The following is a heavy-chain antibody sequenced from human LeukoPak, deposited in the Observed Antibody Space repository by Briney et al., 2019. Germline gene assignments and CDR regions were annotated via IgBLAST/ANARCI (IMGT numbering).Heavy chain of an antibody. V-gene: IGHV4-39*01. CDR2: ISYYGDT. CDR1: GGSISSSSYY. J-gene: IGHJ4*02. Sequence: SETLSLTCTVSGGSISSSSYYWGWIRQPPGKGLDWIGSISYYGDTYYNPSLKSRVTISVDTSKNQFSLKLTSVTAADTAIYYCARLGGDCSTISCYGLVDYWGQGTLVTVSS. CDR3: ARLGGDCSTISCYGLVDY. D-gene: IGHD2-2*01.